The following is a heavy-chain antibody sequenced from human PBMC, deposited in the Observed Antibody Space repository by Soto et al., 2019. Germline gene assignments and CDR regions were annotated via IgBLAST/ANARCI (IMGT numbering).Heavy chain of an antibody. CDR1: GFSFSSYA. J-gene: IGHJ3*02. V-gene: IGHV3-23*01. CDR3: ANMMTYSNCFDI. Sequence: EVQRLESGGGLVQPGGSLRLSCEASGFSFSSYAMIWARQAPGKGLEWVSVISGSGGSTYYADSVKGRFTISRDNSKNTLYMQMNPLRAEDTAIYYCANMMTYSNCFDIWGQGTMVTVSS. CDR2: ISGSGGST. D-gene: IGHD3-16*01.